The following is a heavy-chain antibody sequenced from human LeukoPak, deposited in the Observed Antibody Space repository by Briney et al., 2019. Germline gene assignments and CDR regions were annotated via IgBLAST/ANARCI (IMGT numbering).Heavy chain of an antibody. V-gene: IGHV1-69*13. Sequence: ASVKVSCKASGGTFSSYAISWVRQAPGQGLEWMGGIIPIFGTANYAQKFQGRVTITADESTSTAYMELSSLRSEDTAVYYCARGVVPAAMRGSYYYGMDVWGQGTTVTVSS. CDR1: GGTFSSYA. CDR2: IIPIFGTA. J-gene: IGHJ6*02. D-gene: IGHD2-2*01. CDR3: ARGVVPAAMRGSYYYGMDV.